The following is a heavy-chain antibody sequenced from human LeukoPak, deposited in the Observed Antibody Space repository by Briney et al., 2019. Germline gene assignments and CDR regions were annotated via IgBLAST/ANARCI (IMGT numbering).Heavy chain of an antibody. CDR3: ARSRVTTYFDS. D-gene: IGHD4-17*01. J-gene: IGHJ4*02. Sequence: PGDPLKISCKASGYTFTSYWIGWVRQMPGKGLEWIGIIHPGDSDTRYSPSFEGQVTISVDKSITTASLQWSSLKASDTAIYYCARSRVTTYFDSWGQGTLVTVSS. CDR1: GYTFTSYW. V-gene: IGHV5-51*01. CDR2: IHPGDSDT.